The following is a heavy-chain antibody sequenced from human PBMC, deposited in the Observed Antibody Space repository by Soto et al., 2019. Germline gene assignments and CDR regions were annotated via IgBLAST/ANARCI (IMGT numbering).Heavy chain of an antibody. V-gene: IGHV3-7*01. D-gene: IGHD2-2*01. CDR1: GFTFSSYW. J-gene: IGHJ6*02. CDR2: IKQDGTEK. Sequence: EVQLVESGGGLVQPGGSLRLSCADSGFTFSSYWMTWVRQAPGKGLEWVANIKQDGTEKYYVDSVKGRFTISRDNAKKSLYLQMNSLRAEDTAVYYCTRGVIRAAPDFYGMEVWGQGTTVTVSS. CDR3: TRGVIRAAPDFYGMEV.